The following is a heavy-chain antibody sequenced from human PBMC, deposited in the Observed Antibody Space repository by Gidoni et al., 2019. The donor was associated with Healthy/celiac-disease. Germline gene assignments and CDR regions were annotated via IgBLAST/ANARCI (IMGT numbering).Heavy chain of an antibody. CDR2: IYYSGST. J-gene: IGHJ6*03. CDR3: ARLNPLYYMDV. V-gene: IGHV4-39*01. Sequence: QLQLQESGPGLVKPSETLSLTCTVSGGSISSSSYYWGWIRQPPGKGLEWIGSIYYSGSTYYNPSLKSRVTISVDTSKNQFSLKLSSVTAADTAVYYCARLNPLYYMDVWGKGTTVTVSS. CDR1: GGSISSSSYY.